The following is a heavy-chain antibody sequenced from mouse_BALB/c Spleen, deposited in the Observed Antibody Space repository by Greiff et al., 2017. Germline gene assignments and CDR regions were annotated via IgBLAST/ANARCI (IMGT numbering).Heavy chain of an antibody. CDR1: GFTFSSYA. CDR2: ISSGGST. V-gene: IGHV5-6-5*01. D-gene: IGHD1-1*01. CDR3: ARSKITTVVDYYAMDY. J-gene: IGHJ4*01. Sequence: EVQVVESGGGLVKPGGSLKLSCAASGFTFSSYAMSWVRQTPEKRLEWVASISSGGSTYYPDSVKGRFTISRDNARNILYLQMSSLRSEDTAMYYCARSKITTVVDYYAMDYWGQGTSVTVSS.